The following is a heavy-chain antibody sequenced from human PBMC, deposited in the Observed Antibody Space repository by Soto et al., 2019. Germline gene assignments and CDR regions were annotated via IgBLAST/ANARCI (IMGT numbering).Heavy chain of an antibody. CDR1: GGSVSSSGNY. CDR3: ARHYAVVLYHFDY. J-gene: IGHJ4*02. CDR2: IYYSGST. V-gene: IGHV4-39*01. D-gene: IGHD2-15*01. Sequence: SETLSLTCTVSGGSVSSSGNYWGWIRQPPGKRLEWIGSIYYSGSTYYNPSLKSRVTTSVDTSKNQFSLKLSSVTAADTVVFYCARHYAVVLYHFDYWGLGTLVTVSS.